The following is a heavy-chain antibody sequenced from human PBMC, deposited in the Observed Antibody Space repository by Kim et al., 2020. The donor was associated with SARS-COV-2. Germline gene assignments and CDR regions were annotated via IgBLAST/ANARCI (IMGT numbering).Heavy chain of an antibody. Sequence: YSSESTSDHPSRKSRCTISVDTSKNQFALKLSSVPAADTAVYYCARGFDLWGRGTLVTVSS. CDR2: YSSEST. V-gene: IGHV4-4*09. J-gene: IGHJ2*01. CDR3: ARGFDL.